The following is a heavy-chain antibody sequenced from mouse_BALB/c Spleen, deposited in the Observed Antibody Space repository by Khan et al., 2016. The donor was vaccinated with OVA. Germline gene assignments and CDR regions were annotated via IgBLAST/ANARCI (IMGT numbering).Heavy chain of an antibody. CDR1: GFSLSRYS. J-gene: IGHJ4*01. CDR2: IWSGGST. D-gene: IGHD2-10*02. V-gene: IGHV2-6-4*01. CDR3: ARKKYGNYVSLDY. Sequence: QVQLKESGPGLVAPSQSLSITCTVSGFSLSRYSVHWVRQPPGKGLEGLGMIWSGGSTDYNSALESRLSISKDNSKSQVFLKMNSLQTDDTAMYYCARKKYGNYVSLDYWGQGTSVTVSS.